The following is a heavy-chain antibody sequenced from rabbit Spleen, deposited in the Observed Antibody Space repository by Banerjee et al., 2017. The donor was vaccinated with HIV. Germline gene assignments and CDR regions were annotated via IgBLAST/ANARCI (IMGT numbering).Heavy chain of an antibody. J-gene: IGHJ3*01. Sequence: QEQLVESGGGLVQPGGSLKLSCTVSGFDISKYGVTWVRQAPGKGLEWIGYIDPIFGIPYYATWVNGRFTISSHDAQNSLYLQLSSLTAADTATYFCVRARPYPFVLWGQGTLVTVS. CDR1: GFDISKYG. D-gene: IGHD1-1*01. CDR2: IDPIFGIP. CDR3: VRARPYPFVL. V-gene: IGHV1S47*01.